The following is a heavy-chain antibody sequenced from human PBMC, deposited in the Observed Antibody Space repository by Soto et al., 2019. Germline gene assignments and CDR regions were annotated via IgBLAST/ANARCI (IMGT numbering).Heavy chain of an antibody. CDR1: GYTLTELS. CDR2: FDPEDGKT. J-gene: IGHJ4*02. Sequence: ASVKVSCKVSGYTLTELSMHWVRQAPGKGLEWMGGFDPEDGKTTSAQKFQDRVTMTRDMSTSTVYLDLISLRSEDTAVFYCGRVYGTYYDPLTGLWGGHFDFWGQGTQVTVSS. V-gene: IGHV1-24*01. D-gene: IGHD3-9*01. CDR3: GRVYGTYYDPLTGLWGGHFDF.